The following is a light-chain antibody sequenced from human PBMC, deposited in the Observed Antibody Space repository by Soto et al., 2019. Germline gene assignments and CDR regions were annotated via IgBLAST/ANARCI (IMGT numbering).Light chain of an antibody. J-gene: IGKJ1*01. Sequence: DIQMTQSPSTLSASVGDRVTITCRASQTISNWLAWYQQKPGKAPKVLIYDATILESGVPSRFSGSGSGTEFTLTISSLQPDDFATYFCQQHNDYWTFGQGTKVDIK. CDR3: QQHNDYWT. V-gene: IGKV1-5*01. CDR1: QTISNW. CDR2: DAT.